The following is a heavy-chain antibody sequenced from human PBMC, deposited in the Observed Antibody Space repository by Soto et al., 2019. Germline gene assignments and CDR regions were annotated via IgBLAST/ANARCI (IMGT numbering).Heavy chain of an antibody. Sequence: QAQLQESGPGLVKPSETLSLTCTVSGDSVSSASYYWSWIRQPPGKGLEWIGYFYYSGYTNYNPALKSRVIMTLDTSKIQFSLKLNSVTAADTAVYYCARRNNVNYFNDFDYWGQGILVTVSS. CDR1: GDSVSSASYY. V-gene: IGHV4-61*01. D-gene: IGHD1-7*01. CDR2: FYYSGYT. J-gene: IGHJ4*02. CDR3: ARRNNVNYFNDFDY.